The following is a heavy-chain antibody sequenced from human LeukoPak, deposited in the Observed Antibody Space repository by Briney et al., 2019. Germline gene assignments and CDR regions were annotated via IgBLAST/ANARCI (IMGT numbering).Heavy chain of an antibody. J-gene: IGHJ3*02. CDR2: INPSGGST. CDR1: GYTFTSYY. V-gene: IGHV1-46*01. CDR3: ARESQPPKLAFDI. Sequence: ASVKVSCKASGYTFTSYYMHWVRQALGQGLEWMGIINPSGGSTSYAQKFQGRVTMTRDTSTSTVYMELSSLRSEDTAVYYCARESQPPKLAFDIWGQGTMVTVSS.